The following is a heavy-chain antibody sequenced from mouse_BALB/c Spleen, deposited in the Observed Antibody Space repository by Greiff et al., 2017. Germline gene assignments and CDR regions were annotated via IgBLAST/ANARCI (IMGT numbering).Heavy chain of an antibody. V-gene: IGHV7-3*02. J-gene: IGHJ2*01. Sequence: EVKLVESGGGLVQPGGSLRLSCATSGFTFTDYYMSWVRQPPGKALEWLGFIRNKANGYTTEYSASVKGRFTISRDNSQSILYLQMNTLRAEDSATYYCARKDYYGSSQFDYWGQGTTLTVSS. CDR2: IRNKANGYTT. D-gene: IGHD1-1*01. CDR1: GFTFTDYY. CDR3: ARKDYYGSSQFDY.